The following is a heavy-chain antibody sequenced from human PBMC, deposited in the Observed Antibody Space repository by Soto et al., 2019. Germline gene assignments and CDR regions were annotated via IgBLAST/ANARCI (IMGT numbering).Heavy chain of an antibody. J-gene: IGHJ6*02. D-gene: IGHD1-1*01. CDR3: ATDMKFENDGGYYLYGMDV. Sequence: NPSDTLSLTYSSSGGAIITGANHGSRIHQEPGEGLGGIGHISSSWNTYYNPTLKSRVTIPLGTSKNQFSLILSSVTAADTAGYDCATDMKFENDGGYYLYGMDVWGQGTTVT. CDR2: ISSSWNT. CDR1: GGAIITGANH. V-gene: IGHV4-31*03.